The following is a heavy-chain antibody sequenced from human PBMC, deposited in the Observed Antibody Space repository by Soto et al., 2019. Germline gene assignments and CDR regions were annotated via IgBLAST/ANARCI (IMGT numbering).Heavy chain of an antibody. Sequence: DVQLVESGGGLIQPGESLRLSCAAFGLTISGKKYVAWVRQAPGEGLEWVSALYDVDGSFYVDSVTGRFTTSSDSSKTTVYLQMNDLRPDDTAVYYCATWHEREHAFDVWGQGTTVTISS. D-gene: IGHD1-1*01. CDR2: LYDVDGS. V-gene: IGHV3-53*01. CDR3: ATWHEREHAFDV. CDR1: GLTISGKKY. J-gene: IGHJ3*01.